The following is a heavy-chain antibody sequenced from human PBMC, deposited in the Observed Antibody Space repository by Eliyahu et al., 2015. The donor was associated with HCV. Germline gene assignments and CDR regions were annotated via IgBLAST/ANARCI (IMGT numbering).Heavy chain of an antibody. CDR3: AKVCSVESSIVIIDY. J-gene: IGHJ4*02. V-gene: IGHV3-23*01. D-gene: IGHD2/OR15-2a*01. CDR2: ISGSSGSA. CDR1: GFPFSXCA. Sequence: EVQLLESGGGLVQPGGSLRLSCAASGFPFSXCAVSWVRQAPGKGLEWVSAISGSSGSAYYADSVRGRFTISRDNSKNTLYLQMNSLRAEDTAVYYCAKVCSVESSIVIIDYWGQGTLVTVSS.